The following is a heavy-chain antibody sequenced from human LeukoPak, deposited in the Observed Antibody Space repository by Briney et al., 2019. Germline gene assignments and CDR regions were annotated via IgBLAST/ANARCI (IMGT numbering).Heavy chain of an antibody. Sequence: PSETLSLTCAVYGGSFSGYYWSWIRQPPGKGLEWIGEINHSGSTNYNPSLKSRVTISVDTSKNQFSPKLSSVTAADTAVYYCARHRPCCGFFDYWGQGTLVTVSS. CDR1: GGSFSGYY. D-gene: IGHD1-26*01. V-gene: IGHV4-34*01. CDR2: INHSGST. J-gene: IGHJ4*02. CDR3: ARHRPCCGFFDY.